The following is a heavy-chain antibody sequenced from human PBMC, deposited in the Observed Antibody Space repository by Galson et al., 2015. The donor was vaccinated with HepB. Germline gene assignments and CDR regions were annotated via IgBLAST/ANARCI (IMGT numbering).Heavy chain of an antibody. CDR2: VYYSGIT. V-gene: IGHV4-39*01. J-gene: IGHJ4*02. D-gene: IGHD6-13*01. Sequence: TLSLTCTVSGGSLSSSAYYWGWIRQPPGKGLEWIGTVYYSGITYYNPSLESRVTMSVDTSKTQFSLKLSSVTAADTAVYYCVGSSGLIGYSGHIDYWGQGVLVTVSS. CDR1: GGSLSSSAYY. CDR3: VGSSGLIGYSGHIDY.